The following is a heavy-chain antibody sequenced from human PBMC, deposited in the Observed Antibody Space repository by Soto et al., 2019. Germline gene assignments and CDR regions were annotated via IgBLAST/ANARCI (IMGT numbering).Heavy chain of an antibody. D-gene: IGHD6-19*01. CDR1: GGSISSGDYY. J-gene: IGHJ6*02. CDR3: ARDLPYSSGGYPETIYGMDV. V-gene: IGHV4-30-4*01. CDR2: IYYSGST. Sequence: PSETLSLTCTVSGGSISSGDYYWSWIRQPPGKGLEWIGYIYYSGSTYYNPSLKSRVTISVDTSKNQFSLKLSSVTAADTAVYYCARDLPYSSGGYPETIYGMDVWGQGTTVTSP.